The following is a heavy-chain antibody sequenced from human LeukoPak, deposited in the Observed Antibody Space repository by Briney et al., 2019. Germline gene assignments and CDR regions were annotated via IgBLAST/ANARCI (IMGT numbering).Heavy chain of an antibody. CDR3: AKAHDYGEHKEYFQH. CDR1: GFTFSSYA. J-gene: IGHJ1*01. V-gene: IGHV3-30*02. D-gene: IGHD4-17*01. Sequence: GGSLRLSCAASGFTFSSYAIHWVRQAPGKGLEWVAFIRYDGSNKYYADSVKGRFTISRDNSKNTLYLQMNSLRAEDTAVYYCAKAHDYGEHKEYFQHWGQGTLVTVSS. CDR2: IRYDGSNK.